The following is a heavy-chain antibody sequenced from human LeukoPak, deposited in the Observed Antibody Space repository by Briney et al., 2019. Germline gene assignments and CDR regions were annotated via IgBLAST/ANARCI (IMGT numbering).Heavy chain of an antibody. CDR3: ARSIAVAGTDNWFDP. J-gene: IGHJ5*02. CDR2: INYSGNT. Sequence: SETLSLTCTVSGGSISSYYWSWIRQPPGKGLEWSGYINYSGNTNYNPSLKSLVTISVDTSKNQFSLKLSSVTAADTAVYYCARSIAVAGTDNWFDPWGQGTLVTVSS. CDR1: GGSISSYY. V-gene: IGHV4-59*01. D-gene: IGHD6-19*01.